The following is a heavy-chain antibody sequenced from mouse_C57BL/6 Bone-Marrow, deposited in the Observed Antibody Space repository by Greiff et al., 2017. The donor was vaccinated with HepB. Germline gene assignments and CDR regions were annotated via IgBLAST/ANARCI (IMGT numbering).Heavy chain of an antibody. V-gene: IGHV1-39*01. CDR1: GYSFTDYN. CDR3: ARRITTVPGKNYAMDY. CDR2: INPNYGTT. Sequence: VHVKQSGPELVKPGASVKISCKASGYSFTDYNMNWVKQSNGKSLEWIGVINPNYGTTSYNQKFKGKATLTVDQSSSTAYMQLNSLTSEDSAVYYCARRITTVPGKNYAMDYWGQGTSVTVSS. J-gene: IGHJ4*01. D-gene: IGHD1-1*01.